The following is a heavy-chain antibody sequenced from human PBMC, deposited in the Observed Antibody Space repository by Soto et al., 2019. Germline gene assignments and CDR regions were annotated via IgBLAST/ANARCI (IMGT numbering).Heavy chain of an antibody. D-gene: IGHD6-19*01. CDR2: ISGSGGST. Sequence: EVQLLESGGGLVQPGGSLRLSCAASGFTFSSYAMSWVRQAPGKGLEWVSAISGSGGSTYYADSVKGRFTISRDNPKNTLYLQMNSLRAEDTAVYYCAKDSWYSSGWYPHYFDYWGQGTLVTVSS. V-gene: IGHV3-23*01. CDR1: GFTFSSYA. CDR3: AKDSWYSSGWYPHYFDY. J-gene: IGHJ4*02.